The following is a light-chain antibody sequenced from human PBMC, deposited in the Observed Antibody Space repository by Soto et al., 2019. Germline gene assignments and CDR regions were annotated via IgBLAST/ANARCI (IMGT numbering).Light chain of an antibody. J-gene: IGLJ1*01. Sequence: QSVLTQPPSVSASPGQKVTISCSGSSSNIGNNYVSWYQQLPGTAPKLLIYENNKRPSGIPDRFSGSKSGTSATLGITGLQTGDEADYYCGTWDSSLSDPGYVFGTGTKVTVL. V-gene: IGLV1-51*02. CDR1: SSNIGNNY. CDR2: ENN. CDR3: GTWDSSLSDPGYV.